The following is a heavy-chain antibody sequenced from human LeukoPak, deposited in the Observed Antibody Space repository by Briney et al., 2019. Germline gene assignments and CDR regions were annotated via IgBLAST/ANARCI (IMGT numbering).Heavy chain of an antibody. J-gene: IGHJ4*02. Sequence: SETLSLTCTVSGYSISSGYYWGWIRQPPGKGLEWIGTMYYNGDTYYNPSVKSRVTISVDTSKNQFSLKLSSVTAADTAVYYCARLGNDYGDLSNDYWGQGTLVTVSS. V-gene: IGHV4-38-2*02. CDR1: GYSISSGYY. CDR3: ARLGNDYGDLSNDY. CDR2: MYYNGDT. D-gene: IGHD4-17*01.